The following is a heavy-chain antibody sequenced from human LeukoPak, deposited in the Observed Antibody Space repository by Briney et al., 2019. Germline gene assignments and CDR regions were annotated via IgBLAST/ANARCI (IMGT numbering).Heavy chain of an antibody. Sequence: ASVKVSCKASGYTFTGYYMHWVRQAPGQGLEWMGRINPNSGGTNYAQKFQGRVTMTRDTSISTAYMELSRLRSDDTAVYYCATFSDCIGGSCYLFDYWGQGTLVTVSS. D-gene: IGHD2-15*01. CDR1: GYTFTGYY. CDR3: ATFSDCIGGSCYLFDY. V-gene: IGHV1-2*06. J-gene: IGHJ4*02. CDR2: INPNSGGT.